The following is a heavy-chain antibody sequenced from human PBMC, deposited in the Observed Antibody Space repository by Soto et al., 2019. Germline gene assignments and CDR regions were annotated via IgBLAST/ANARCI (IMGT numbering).Heavy chain of an antibody. J-gene: IGHJ5*02. Sequence: QVQLVQSGAEVKKPGASVKVSCKASGYTFTSYAIHWVRQAPGQRLEWMGWINVANGDTKYSQKFQGRVTITRDTSASTAYMELSSLRSEDTAVYYCARWGPSGFDPWGQGTLVTVSS. CDR1: GYTFTSYA. D-gene: IGHD3-16*01. CDR3: ARWGPSGFDP. V-gene: IGHV1-3*01. CDR2: INVANGDT.